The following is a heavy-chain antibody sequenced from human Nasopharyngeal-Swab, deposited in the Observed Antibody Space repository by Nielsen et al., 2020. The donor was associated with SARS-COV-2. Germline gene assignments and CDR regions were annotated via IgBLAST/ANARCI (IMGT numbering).Heavy chain of an antibody. CDR3: VRSSSWYYFDY. D-gene: IGHD6-13*01. Sequence: SETLSLTCTVSGDSIAYSTFYWGWIRQPPGKWLEWIGNIYYNGNTYQNPSLKSRLTISVDKSKNQFSLQLSSVTAADTAVYYCVRSSSWYYFDYWAQGTQVTVSS. J-gene: IGHJ4*02. CDR1: GDSIAYSTFY. CDR2: IYYNGNT. V-gene: IGHV4-39*01.